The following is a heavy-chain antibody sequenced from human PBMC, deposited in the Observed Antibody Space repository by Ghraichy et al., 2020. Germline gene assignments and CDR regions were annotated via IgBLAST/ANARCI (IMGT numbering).Heavy chain of an antibody. J-gene: IGHJ4*02. CDR3: ARDQGGSYWGFDY. Sequence: SETLSLTCTVSGGSISSYYWSWIRQPPGKGLEWIGYIYYSGSTNYNPSLKSRVTISVDTSKNQFSLKLSSVTAADTAVYYCARDQGGSYWGFDYWGQGTLVTVSS. CDR1: GGSISSYY. CDR2: IYYSGST. D-gene: IGHD1-26*01. V-gene: IGHV4-59*01.